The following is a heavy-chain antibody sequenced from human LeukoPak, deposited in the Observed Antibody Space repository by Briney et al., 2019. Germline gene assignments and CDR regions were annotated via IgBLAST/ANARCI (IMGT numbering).Heavy chain of an antibody. CDR1: GFTFSSYA. J-gene: IGHJ6*02. V-gene: IGHV3-23*01. Sequence: GGSLRLSCAASGFTFSSYAMSWVRQAPGKGLEWVSAISGSGGSTYYADSVKGRFTISRDNAKNSLYLQMNSLRAEDTAVYYCARVAVYGSGSYSAGMDVWGQGTTVTVSS. CDR2: ISGSGGST. CDR3: ARVAVYGSGSYSAGMDV. D-gene: IGHD3-10*01.